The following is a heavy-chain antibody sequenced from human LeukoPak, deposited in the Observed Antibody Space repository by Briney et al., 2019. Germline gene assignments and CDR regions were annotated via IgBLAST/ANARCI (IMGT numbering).Heavy chain of an antibody. CDR1: GYTFTGYY. Sequence: ASVKVSCKASGYTFTGYYMHWVRQATGQGLEWMGWMNPNSGNTGYAQKFQGRVTMTRNTSISTAYMELSSLRSEDTAVYYCARVPLTPTPRPRLYYFDYWGQGTLVTVSS. D-gene: IGHD3-9*01. CDR2: MNPNSGNT. V-gene: IGHV1-8*02. J-gene: IGHJ4*02. CDR3: ARVPLTPTPRPRLYYFDY.